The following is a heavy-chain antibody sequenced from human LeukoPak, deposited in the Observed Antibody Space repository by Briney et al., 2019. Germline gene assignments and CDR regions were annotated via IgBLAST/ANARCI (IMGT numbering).Heavy chain of an antibody. V-gene: IGHV3-49*04. CDR2: IRSKAYGGTT. CDR1: GFTFSSYW. J-gene: IGHJ4*02. Sequence: GGSLRLSCAASGFTFSSYWMTWVRQAPGKGLEWVGFIRSKAYGGTTEYAASVKGRFTISRDDSKSIAYLQMNSLKTEDTAVYYCTRGLGVPSRWHYGSGTYYIYFDYWGQGTLVTVSS. CDR3: TRGLGVPSRWHYGSGTYYIYFDY. D-gene: IGHD3-10*01.